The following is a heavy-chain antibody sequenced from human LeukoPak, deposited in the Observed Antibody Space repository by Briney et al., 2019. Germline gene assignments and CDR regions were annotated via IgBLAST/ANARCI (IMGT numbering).Heavy chain of an antibody. CDR2: ISSGGSTV. CDR1: GFTFSNYE. D-gene: IGHD3-10*01. J-gene: IGHJ4*02. CDR3: ARGGSFVEY. Sequence: PGGSLRLSCAASGFTFSNYEMHWVRQAPGKGLEWVSYISSGGSTVYYADSGKGRFTVSRDNAKNSLYLQMSSLRAEDTAVYYCARGGSFVEYWGQGTLVSVSS. V-gene: IGHV3-48*03.